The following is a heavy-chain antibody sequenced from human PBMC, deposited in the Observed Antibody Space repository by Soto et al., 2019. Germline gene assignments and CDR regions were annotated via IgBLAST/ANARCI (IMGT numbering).Heavy chain of an antibody. CDR2: IYSSGNT. D-gene: IGHD6-19*01. CDR3: ARQEGYSTAWYPFDY. Sequence: SETLSLTCTVSGGSIRSYYLNWVRQSPGKGLEWIGNIYSSGNTNYNPSLKSRVTMSVDTSKNQFSLKMTSVTAADTAVYFCARQEGYSTAWYPFDYWGQGTLVTVSS. J-gene: IGHJ4*02. V-gene: IGHV4-59*08. CDR1: GGSIRSYY.